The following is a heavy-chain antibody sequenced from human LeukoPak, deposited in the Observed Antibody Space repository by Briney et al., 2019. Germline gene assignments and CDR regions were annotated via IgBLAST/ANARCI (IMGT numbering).Heavy chain of an antibody. V-gene: IGHV3-7*01. J-gene: IGHJ4*02. Sequence: GGSLRLSCAASGFTFSSYWMSWVRQAPGKGLEWVANIKQDGSEKYYVDSVKGRFTISGDNAKNSLYLQMNSLRAEDTAAYYCARARISIAVAGTVDYWGQGTLVTVSS. CDR2: IKQDGSEK. CDR3: ARARISIAVAGTVDY. CDR1: GFTFSSYW. D-gene: IGHD6-19*01.